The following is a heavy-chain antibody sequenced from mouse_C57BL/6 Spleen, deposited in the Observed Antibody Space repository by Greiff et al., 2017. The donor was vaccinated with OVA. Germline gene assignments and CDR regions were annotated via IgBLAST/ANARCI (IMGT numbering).Heavy chain of an antibody. CDR3: ARRHYYGSSYGAMDY. D-gene: IGHD1-1*01. CDR1: GYSFTSYY. J-gene: IGHJ4*01. V-gene: IGHV1-66*01. Sequence: VKLQESGPELVKPGASVKISCKASGYSFTSYYIHWVKQRPGQGLEWIGWIYPGSGNTKYNEKFKGKATLTADTSSSTAYMQLSSLTSEDSAVYYCARRHYYGSSYGAMDYWGQGTSVTVSS. CDR2: IYPGSGNT.